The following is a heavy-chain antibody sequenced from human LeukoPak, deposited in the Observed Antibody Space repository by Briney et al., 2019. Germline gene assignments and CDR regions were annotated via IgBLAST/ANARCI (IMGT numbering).Heavy chain of an antibody. V-gene: IGHV3-53*01. D-gene: IGHD6-19*01. Sequence: GGSLRLSCVVSGFTVSGNYMSWVRQAPGKGLEWVSIMYASGTTDYADSVKGRFTISRDNSKNTLYPQMSSLRVEDTAVYYCAREGGPYSSTLRGCWGQGTLVTVSS. CDR2: MYASGTT. CDR3: AREGGPYSSTLRGC. J-gene: IGHJ4*02. CDR1: GFTVSGNY.